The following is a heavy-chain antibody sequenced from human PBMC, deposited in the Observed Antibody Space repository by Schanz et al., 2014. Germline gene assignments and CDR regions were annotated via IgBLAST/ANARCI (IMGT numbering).Heavy chain of an antibody. J-gene: IGHJ4*02. D-gene: IGHD1-26*01. Sequence: QVQLVESGGGLVKPGGSLRLSCAASGFTFSDYYMSWIRQAPGKGLEWVSYISGSATTIYYADSVKGRFTISRDNAKNSLYLQLHKLRRQDSDVKSWARRRWDARYVGYYFDNWGQGTLVTVSS. CDR3: ARRRWDARYVGYYFDN. V-gene: IGHV3-11*01. CDR2: ISGSATTI. CDR1: GFTFSDYY.